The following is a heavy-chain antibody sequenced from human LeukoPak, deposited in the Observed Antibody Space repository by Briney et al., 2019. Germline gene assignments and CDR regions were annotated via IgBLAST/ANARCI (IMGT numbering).Heavy chain of an antibody. D-gene: IGHD3-9*01. CDR2: IHRAGRT. V-gene: IGHV4-4*02. CDR1: GVSISSSEW. Sequence: PSGTLSLICAVSGVSISSSEWWIWVRQPPGQGLEWIGEIHRAGRTRYNPSLKSRVTISMDYSKNQFSLKLTSVTAADTAIYYCGKTDIYFNPIDYGGPGSLVTVSS. J-gene: IGHJ4*02. CDR3: GKTDIYFNPIDY.